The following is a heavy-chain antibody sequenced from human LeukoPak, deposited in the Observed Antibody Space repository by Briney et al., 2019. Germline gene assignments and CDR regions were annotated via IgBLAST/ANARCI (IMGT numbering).Heavy chain of an antibody. V-gene: IGHV3-48*03. CDR3: AREGGTGGYFDY. Sequence: PGGSLRLSCAASGFTFSGSAMHWVRQAPGKGLEWVSYISSSGSTIYYADSVKGRFTISRDNAKNSLYLQMNSLRAEDTAVYYCAREGGTGGYFDYWGQGTLVTVSS. D-gene: IGHD2-15*01. J-gene: IGHJ4*02. CDR1: GFTFSGSA. CDR2: ISSSGSTI.